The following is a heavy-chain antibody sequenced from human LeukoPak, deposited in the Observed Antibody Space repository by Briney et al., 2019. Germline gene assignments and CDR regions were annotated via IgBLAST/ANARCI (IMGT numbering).Heavy chain of an antibody. CDR3: ARVRNDSSGYYRLFDY. J-gene: IGHJ4*02. CDR1: GGSFSGYY. V-gene: IGHV4-34*01. CDR2: INHSGST. D-gene: IGHD3-22*01. Sequence: SETLSLTCAVYGGSFSGYYWSWIRQPPGKGLEWIGEINHSGSTNYNPSLKSRVTISVDTSKNQFSLKLSSVTAADTAVYYCARVRNDSSGYYRLFDYWGQGTLVTVSS.